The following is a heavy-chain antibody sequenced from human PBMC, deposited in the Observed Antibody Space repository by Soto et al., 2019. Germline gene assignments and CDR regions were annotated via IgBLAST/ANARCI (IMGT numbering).Heavy chain of an antibody. CDR1: GFTFSSYW. V-gene: IGHV3-74*01. J-gene: IGHJ6*02. D-gene: IGHD2-15*01. CDR2: INSDGSST. Sequence: EVPLVESGGGLVQPGGSLRLSCAASGFTFSSYWMHWVRQAPGKGLVWVSRINSDGSSTSYADSVKGRFTISRDNAKNTLYLQMNSLRAEDTAVYYCAGGENYYYYGMDVWGQGTTVTVSS. CDR3: AGGENYYYYGMDV.